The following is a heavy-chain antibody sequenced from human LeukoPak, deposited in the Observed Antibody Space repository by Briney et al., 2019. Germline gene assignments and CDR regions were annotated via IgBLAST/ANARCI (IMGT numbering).Heavy chain of an antibody. V-gene: IGHV1-18*04. Sequence: ASVKVSCKPSGYTFTSFGISWVRQAHGQGLEWMGWIGAYNGDTNYAQKFQGRGTMTTDTSTSTAFMDLRSLRSDDTAVYYCTRDHCRGDNCPSFDYWGQGTLVTVSS. CDR1: GYTFTSFG. J-gene: IGHJ4*02. D-gene: IGHD2-15*01. CDR2: IGAYNGDT. CDR3: TRDHCRGDNCPSFDY.